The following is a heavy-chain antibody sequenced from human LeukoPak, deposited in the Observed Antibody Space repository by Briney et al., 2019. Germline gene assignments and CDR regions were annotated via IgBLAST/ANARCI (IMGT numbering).Heavy chain of an antibody. V-gene: IGHV1-18*04. J-gene: IGHJ4*02. D-gene: IGHD2-21*02. Sequence: ASVKASCKGSGYTLSNHAFSWVRQAPGQGLEWMGWISADNGNTNHAQKFQGRVTMTRNTSISTAYMELSSLRSEDTAVYYCAREGNTYCGGDCYSDYWGQGTLVTVSS. CDR2: ISADNGNT. CDR3: AREGNTYCGGDCYSDY. CDR1: GYTLSNHA.